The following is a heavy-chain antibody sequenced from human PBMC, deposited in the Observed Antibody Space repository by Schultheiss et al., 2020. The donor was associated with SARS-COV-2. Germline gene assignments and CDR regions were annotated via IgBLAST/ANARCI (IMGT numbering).Heavy chain of an antibody. CDR3: AKARTYYYDSRDAFDI. D-gene: IGHD3-22*01. J-gene: IGHJ3*02. CDR2: IWYDGSNK. V-gene: IGHV3-33*06. CDR1: GFTFSSYG. Sequence: GGSLRLSCAASGFTFSSYGMHWVRQAPGKGLEWVAVIWYDGSNKYYADSVKGRFTISRDNSKNTLYLQMNSLRAEDTAVYYCAKARTYYYDSRDAFDIWGQGTTVTVSS.